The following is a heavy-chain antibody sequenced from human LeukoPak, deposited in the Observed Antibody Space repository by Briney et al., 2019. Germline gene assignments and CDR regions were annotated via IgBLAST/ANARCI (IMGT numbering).Heavy chain of an antibody. D-gene: IGHD3-22*01. J-gene: IGHJ5*02. Sequence: KPSETLSLTCTVSGGSISSSSYYWGWLRQPPGKGLEWIGSICYSGSTYYNPSLKSRVTISVDTSKNQFSLKLSSVTAADTAVYYCARVDYYDSSGYFAGLFDPWGQGTLVTVSS. V-gene: IGHV4-39*07. CDR3: ARVDYYDSSGYFAGLFDP. CDR1: GGSISSSSYY. CDR2: ICYSGST.